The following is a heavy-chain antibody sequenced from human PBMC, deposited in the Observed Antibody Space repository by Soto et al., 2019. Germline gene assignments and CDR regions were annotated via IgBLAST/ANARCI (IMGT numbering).Heavy chain of an antibody. J-gene: IGHJ3*01. CDR2: INTNNGNT. CDR3: ARDLLGSFAV. V-gene: IGHV1-18*01. D-gene: IGHD2-15*01. CDR1: GYSFTSYG. Sequence: QVQLVQSGAVVKKPGASVKVSCKASGYSFTSYGIGWVRQAPGRGLEWMGWINTNNGNTNAAPRLQGRVTMTADTSTRTAYMELRSLRFDDTAVYSCARDLLGSFAVWGQGTRVTISS.